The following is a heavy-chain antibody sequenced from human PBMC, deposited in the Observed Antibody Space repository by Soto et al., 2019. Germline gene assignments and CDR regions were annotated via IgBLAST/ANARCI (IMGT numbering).Heavy chain of an antibody. D-gene: IGHD1-26*01. CDR2: ISSSSSYI. CDR1: GFTFSSYS. CDR3: ASLRIRELVGAPSPPYNWFDP. V-gene: IGHV3-21*01. J-gene: IGHJ5*02. Sequence: GGSLRLSCAASGFTFSSYSMNWVRQAPGKGPEWVSSISSSSSYIYYADSVKGRFTISRDNAKNSLYLQMNSLRAEDTAVYYCASLRIRELVGAPSPPYNWFDPWGQGTLVTVSS.